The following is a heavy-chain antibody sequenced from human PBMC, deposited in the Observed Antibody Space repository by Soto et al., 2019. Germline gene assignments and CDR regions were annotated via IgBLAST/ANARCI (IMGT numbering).Heavy chain of an antibody. Sequence: GSLRLSCAASGFTFSTYAMSWVRQAPGKGLVWVSAISGSGASTFYADSVKGRFTISRDNSINTLYLQMKSLRTEDTAVYYCARPRGYGVFDAYDFWGQGTMVTVSS. CDR3: ARPRGYGVFDAYDF. CDR1: GFTFSTYA. D-gene: IGHD4-17*01. V-gene: IGHV3-23*01. CDR2: ISGSGAST. J-gene: IGHJ3*01.